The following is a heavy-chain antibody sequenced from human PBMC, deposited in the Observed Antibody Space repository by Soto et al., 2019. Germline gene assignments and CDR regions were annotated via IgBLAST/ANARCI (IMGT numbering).Heavy chain of an antibody. Sequence: QVQLVQSGAEVKKPGASVKVSCKASGYTFTSYYMHWVRQAPGQGLEWMGIINPSGGSKSYAQKFKGRVTMTRDTSTSTVYMELSSLRSEDTAVYYCARPECSGGSCYADAFDIWGQGTMVTVSS. V-gene: IGHV1-46*01. D-gene: IGHD2-15*01. J-gene: IGHJ3*02. CDR3: ARPECSGGSCYADAFDI. CDR2: INPSGGSK. CDR1: GYTFTSYY.